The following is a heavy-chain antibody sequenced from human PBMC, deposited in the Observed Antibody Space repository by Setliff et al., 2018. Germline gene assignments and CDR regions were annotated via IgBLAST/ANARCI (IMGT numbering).Heavy chain of an antibody. CDR3: ARVYAYSYGFDY. CDR1: GGSFSGYY. D-gene: IGHD3-16*01. J-gene: IGHJ4*02. Sequence: SETLSLTCAVYGGSFSGYYWSWIRQPPGKGLEWIGEINHSGSTNYNPSLKSRVTISVGTSKNQFSLKLSSVTAADTAVYYCARVYAYSYGFDYWGQGTPVTVSS. V-gene: IGHV4-34*01. CDR2: INHSGST.